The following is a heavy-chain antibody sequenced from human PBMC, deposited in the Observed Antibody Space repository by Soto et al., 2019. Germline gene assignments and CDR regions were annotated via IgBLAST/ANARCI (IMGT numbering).Heavy chain of an antibody. J-gene: IGHJ4*02. D-gene: IGHD2-15*01. Sequence: QVQLVQSGAEVKKPGASVKVSCKASGYTFTSYGISWVRQAPGQGLEWMGWISAYNGNTNYAQKLQGRVTMTTDTAPGTANMERRSRGSDATAGYYCAGEVGMQGYGSGGSCPTDPFDYWGQGPLSPSPQ. V-gene: IGHV1-18*04. CDR1: GYTFTSYG. CDR3: AGEVGMQGYGSGGSCPTDPFDY. CDR2: ISAYNGNT.